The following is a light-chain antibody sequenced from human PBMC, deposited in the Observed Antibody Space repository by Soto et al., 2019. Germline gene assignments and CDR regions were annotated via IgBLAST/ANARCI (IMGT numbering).Light chain of an antibody. V-gene: IGLV2-8*01. J-gene: IGLJ1*01. CDR2: EVI. CDR3: SSYAGSDNLADV. Sequence: QAVVTQPPSASGSPGQSVTISCTGTSSDVGGYDFVSWYQQHPGKAPKLIIYEVIRRPSGVPDRFSASKSGNTASLTVSGLQAEDEADYYCSSYAGSDNLADVFGTGTKLTVL. CDR1: SSDVGGYDF.